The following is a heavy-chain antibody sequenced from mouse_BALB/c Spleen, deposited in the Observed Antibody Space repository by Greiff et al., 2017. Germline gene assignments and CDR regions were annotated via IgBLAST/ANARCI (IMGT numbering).Heavy chain of an antibody. CDR3: AEGAYGSSYGY. CDR1: GYAFSSSW. Sequence: VKLQQSGPELVKPGASVKISCKASGYAFSSSWMNWVKQRPGQGLEWIGRIYPGDGDTNYNGKFKGKATLTADKSSSTAYMQLSSLTSVDSAVYFCAEGAYGSSYGYWGQGTTLTVSS. CDR2: IYPGDGDT. V-gene: IGHV1-82*01. D-gene: IGHD1-1*01. J-gene: IGHJ2*01.